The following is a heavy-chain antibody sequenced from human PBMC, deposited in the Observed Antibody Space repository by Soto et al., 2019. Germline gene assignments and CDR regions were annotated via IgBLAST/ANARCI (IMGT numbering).Heavy chain of an antibody. Sequence: EVQLVESGGGLTQPGGSLRLSCAASGFTVSSNYMSWVRQAPGKGLEWVSVIYSGGSTYYADSVKGRFTISRDNSKNTLYLQMNSLRAEDTAVYYCARDRVESGYPEYFQHWGQGTLVTVSS. J-gene: IGHJ1*01. CDR1: GFTVSSNY. CDR3: ARDRVESGYPEYFQH. CDR2: IYSGGST. D-gene: IGHD3-22*01. V-gene: IGHV3-53*01.